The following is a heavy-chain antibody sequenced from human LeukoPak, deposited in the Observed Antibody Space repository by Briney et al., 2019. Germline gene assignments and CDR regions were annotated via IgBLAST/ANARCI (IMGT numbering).Heavy chain of an antibody. CDR2: INHSGST. J-gene: IGHJ5*02. Sequence: PSETLSLTCAVHGGSFSGYYWSWIRQPPGKGLEWIGEINHSGSTNYNPSLKSRVTISVDTSKNQFSLKLSSVTAADTAVYYCARMATGFGSWGQGTLVTVSS. CDR1: GGSFSGYY. V-gene: IGHV4-34*01. D-gene: IGHD5-24*01. CDR3: ARMATGFGS.